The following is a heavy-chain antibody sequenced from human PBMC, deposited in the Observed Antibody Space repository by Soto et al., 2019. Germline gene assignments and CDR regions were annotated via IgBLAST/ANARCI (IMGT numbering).Heavy chain of an antibody. V-gene: IGHV3-74*01. J-gene: IGHJ5*02. D-gene: IGHD3-10*01. Sequence: GGSLRLSCAASGFTFSGYWMHWVRQAPGKGLVWVSRISGDGSSTSYADSVKGRFTISRDNAKDTLYLQLNSLRAEDTAVYYFARGVAQRYGFRDPCGQRTLVTVSS. CDR3: ARGVAQRYGFRDP. CDR1: GFTFSGYW. CDR2: ISGDGSST.